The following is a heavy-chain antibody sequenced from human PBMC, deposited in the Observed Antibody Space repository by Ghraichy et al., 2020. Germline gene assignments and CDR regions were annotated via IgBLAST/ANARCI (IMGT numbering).Heavy chain of an antibody. Sequence: SETLSLTCTVSGGSISSYYWSWIRQPPGKGLEWIGNIYTSGSTNYNPSLKSRGTISVDTSKYQFSLKLSSVTAADTAVYYCARGDYYDSSGYYPPLDYWGQGTLVTVSS. CDR2: IYTSGST. CDR1: GGSISSYY. V-gene: IGHV4-4*09. D-gene: IGHD3-22*01. CDR3: ARGDYYDSSGYYPPLDY. J-gene: IGHJ4*02.